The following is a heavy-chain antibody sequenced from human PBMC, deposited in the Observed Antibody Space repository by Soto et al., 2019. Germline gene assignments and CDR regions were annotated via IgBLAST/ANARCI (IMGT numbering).Heavy chain of an antibody. J-gene: IGHJ2*01. Sequence: EVQLVESGGGLVQPGGSLRLSCAASGFSFSSYWMNWVSQAPGKGLVWVSRIKTDGSIITYADSVKGRFTISRDNAKNPLYQQMNALRAEDTALYNCARVGQGGWYCDLWGRGTLVTVSS. CDR1: GFSFSSYW. CDR3: ARVGQGGWYCDL. D-gene: IGHD1-26*01. V-gene: IGHV3-74*01. CDR2: IKTDGSII.